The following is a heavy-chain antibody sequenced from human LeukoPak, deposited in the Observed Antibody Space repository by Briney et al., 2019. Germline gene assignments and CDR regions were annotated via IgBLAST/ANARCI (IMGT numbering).Heavy chain of an antibody. Sequence: SETLSLTCTVSGDSISSYYWSWIRQPPGKGLEWIGYIYYTGSTNYNPSLKSRVTISVDTSKNQFSLKLSSVTAADTAVYYCARDTYGDYPDYWGQGTLVTVSS. CDR3: ARDTYGDYPDY. J-gene: IGHJ4*02. CDR1: GDSISSYY. CDR2: IYYTGST. V-gene: IGHV4-59*01. D-gene: IGHD4-17*01.